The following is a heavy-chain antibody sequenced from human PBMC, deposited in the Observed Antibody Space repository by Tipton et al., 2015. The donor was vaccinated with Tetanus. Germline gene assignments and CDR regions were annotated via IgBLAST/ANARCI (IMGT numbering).Heavy chain of an antibody. V-gene: IGHV1-2*02. D-gene: IGHD3-3*01. CDR1: GYTFTGYY. CDR3: ARQQFVEWLGMDV. J-gene: IGHJ6*02. Sequence: QLVQSGAEVKKPGASVKVSCKASGYTFTGYYMHWVRQAPGQGLEWMGWINPNSGGPNYAQKFQGRVTMTRDTSISTAYMELSRRRSDDTAVYYCARQQFVEWLGMDVWGQGTTVTVSS. CDR2: INPNSGGP.